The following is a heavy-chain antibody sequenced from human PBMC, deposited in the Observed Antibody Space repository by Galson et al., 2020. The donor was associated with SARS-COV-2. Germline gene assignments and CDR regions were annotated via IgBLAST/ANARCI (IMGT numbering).Heavy chain of an antibody. D-gene: IGHD6-19*01. CDR3: ARGKWLVRGRNFYYYYGMDV. CDR2: IYPGNSAT. V-gene: IGHV5-51*01. CDR1: GYSFTSYW. Sequence: GESLKISCKGSGYSFTSYWIGWVRQMPGKGLEWMGIIYPGNSATRYSPSFQGQVTISADKSISTAYLQWSSLKASDTAMYYCARGKWLVRGRNFYYYYGMDVWGQGTTVTVSS. J-gene: IGHJ6*02.